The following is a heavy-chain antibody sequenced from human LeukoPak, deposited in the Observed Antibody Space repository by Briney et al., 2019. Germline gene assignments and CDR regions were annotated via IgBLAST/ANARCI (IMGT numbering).Heavy chain of an antibody. CDR1: GGSISGSSYY. CDR3: ISDYYDILTGYYEYFQH. V-gene: IGHV4-39*01. D-gene: IGHD3-9*01. CDR2: IYYSGST. Sequence: SETLSLTCTVSGGSISGSSYYWGWIRQPPGKGLEWIGSIYYSGSTYYNPSLKSRVTISVDTSKNQFSLKLSSVTAADTAVYYCISDYYDILTGYYEYFQHWGQGTLVTVSS. J-gene: IGHJ1*01.